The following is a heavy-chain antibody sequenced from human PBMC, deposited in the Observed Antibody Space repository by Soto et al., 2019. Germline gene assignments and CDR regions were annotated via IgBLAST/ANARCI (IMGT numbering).Heavy chain of an antibody. D-gene: IGHD1-1*01. Sequence: QWELQESGPGLVKPSETLSLTCSVFGGSIRSTRYYWGWVRQPPGKGLEWLGSIYYTGATQNNPSLEGRVTMSVDTSMNQFSLKLRFVTAADSAIYYCAREDRDDNRGPRNWGQGTLVTVSS. CDR2: IYYTGAT. V-gene: IGHV4-39*02. J-gene: IGHJ1*01. CDR1: GGSIRSTRYY. CDR3: AREDRDDNRGPRN.